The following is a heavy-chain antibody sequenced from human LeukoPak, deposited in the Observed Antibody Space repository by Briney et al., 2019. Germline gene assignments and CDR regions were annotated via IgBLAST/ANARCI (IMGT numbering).Heavy chain of an antibody. J-gene: IGHJ4*02. CDR2: IWYDGSNK. D-gene: IGHD6-13*01. CDR1: GFTFSSYG. Sequence: PGGSLRLSCAASGFTFSSYGMHGVRQAPGKGLEGVAVIWYDGSNKYYADSVKGRFTISRDNSKNTLYLQMNSLRAEDTAVYYCARDSSSWYFASYYFDYWGQGTLVTGSS. V-gene: IGHV3-33*01. CDR3: ARDSSSWYFASYYFDY.